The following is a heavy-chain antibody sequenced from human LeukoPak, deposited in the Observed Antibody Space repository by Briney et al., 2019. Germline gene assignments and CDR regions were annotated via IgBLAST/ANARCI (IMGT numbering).Heavy chain of an antibody. V-gene: IGHV1-8*03. CDR1: VYTLTSYD. D-gene: IGHD3-3*01. CDR3: ARGLDFWSGYTSVYYYYYMYV. CDR2: MKPNSCNT. Sequence: ASVKVSCKASVYTLTSYDMKWVRQATGQGLEWMGWMKPNSCNTGYAQKFQGRVTITSNTSISTAYMELSSLRSEDTAVYYCARGLDFWSGYTSVYYYYYMYVWGKETTVTVSS. J-gene: IGHJ6*03.